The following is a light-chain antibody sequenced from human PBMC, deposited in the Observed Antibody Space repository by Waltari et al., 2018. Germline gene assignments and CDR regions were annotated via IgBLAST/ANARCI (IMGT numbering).Light chain of an antibody. V-gene: IGLV1-47*01. CDR1: RSNIGSNY. Sequence: QSVLTQPPSASGTPGQRVTISCSGSRSNIGSNYVYWYQQLPGTAPKLLIYRNNQRPSGVPYRFSGSKSGTSASLAISGLRSEDEADYYCAAWDDSLSGREVFGGGTKLTVL. J-gene: IGLJ2*01. CDR2: RNN. CDR3: AAWDDSLSGREV.